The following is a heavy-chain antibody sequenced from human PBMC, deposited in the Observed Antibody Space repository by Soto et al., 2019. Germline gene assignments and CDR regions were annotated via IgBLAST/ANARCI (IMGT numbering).Heavy chain of an antibody. CDR3: ARDPPYYDILTGYNY. J-gene: IGHJ4*02. V-gene: IGHV3-48*02. CDR2: ISSSSSTI. Sequence: GGSPRLSCAASGFTFCSYSMNWVRQDPGKGLEWVSYISSSSSTIYYADSVKGRFTISRDNAKNSLYLQMNSLRDEDTAVYYCARDPPYYDILTGYNYWGQGTLVTVSS. CDR1: GFTFCSYS. D-gene: IGHD3-9*01.